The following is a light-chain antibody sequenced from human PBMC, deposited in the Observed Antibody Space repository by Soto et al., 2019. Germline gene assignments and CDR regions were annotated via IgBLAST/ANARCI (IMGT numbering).Light chain of an antibody. CDR3: QHYNSYSEA. J-gene: IGKJ1*01. Sequence: AIQLTQSPSSLSASVGDSVTITFRASQGISSFLAWYQQKPGKAPKLLIYDASSLESGVPSRFSGSGSGTEFTLTISSLQPDDFATYYCQHYNSYSEAFGQGTKVDIK. V-gene: IGKV1-13*02. CDR1: QGISSF. CDR2: DAS.